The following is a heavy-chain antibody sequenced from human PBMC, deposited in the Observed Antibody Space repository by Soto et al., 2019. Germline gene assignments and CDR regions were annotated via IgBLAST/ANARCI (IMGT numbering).Heavy chain of an antibody. CDR1: CGSISSGGYY. D-gene: IGHD4-4*01. CDR2: IYYSGST. Sequence: HVQRQESGPGLLKPSQTLSRTCTVSCGSISSGGYYWSWIRQHPVKAMEWIGYIYYSGSTYYNPSLNRRDTKSFDSSKDDCYLKLSSVTAAYTDVDYCARTQLLQEKSFGYWGQGNLVKVSA. J-gene: IGHJ4*02. CDR3: ARTQLLQEKSFGY. V-gene: IGHV4-31*03.